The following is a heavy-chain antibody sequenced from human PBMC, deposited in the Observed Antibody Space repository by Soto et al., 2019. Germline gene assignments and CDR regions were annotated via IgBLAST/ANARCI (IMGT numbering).Heavy chain of an antibody. J-gene: IGHJ4*02. CDR1: GYTFTSYY. V-gene: IGHV1-46*03. Sequence: QVQLVQSGAEVKKPGASVKVSCKASGYTFTSYYMHWVRQAPGQGLEWMGIINPSGGSTSYAQKLQGRVTMTRDTSTSTVYMELSSLRSEDTAVYYCARAGSSGRRFDFWGQGTLVTVSS. D-gene: IGHD6-19*01. CDR2: INPSGGST. CDR3: ARAGSSGRRFDF.